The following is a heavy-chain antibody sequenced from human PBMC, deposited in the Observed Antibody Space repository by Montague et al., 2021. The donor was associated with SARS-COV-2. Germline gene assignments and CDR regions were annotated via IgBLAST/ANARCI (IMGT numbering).Heavy chain of an antibody. V-gene: IGHV4-4*07. CDR1: GEPISGFL. CDR3: AREVVAAPPVVDY. D-gene: IGHD2-15*01. CDR2: SYISGGT. Sequence: SETLSLTCSVSGEPISGFLWNCTWQPAGKGKERNGRSYISGGTHYNHYPESRVTMSVDTSKNQFSLKVNSVTAADTAMYYCAREVVAAPPVVDYWGRGTLVTVSS. J-gene: IGHJ4*02.